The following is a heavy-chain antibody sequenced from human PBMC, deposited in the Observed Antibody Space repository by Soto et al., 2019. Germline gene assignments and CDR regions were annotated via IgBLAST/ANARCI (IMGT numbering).Heavy chain of an antibody. CDR1: GGSLSGYN. D-gene: IGHD5-12*01. J-gene: IGHJ4*02. CDR3: ARGQEGVVATH. CDR2: VKDGGHT. Sequence: VQLQQWGAGLLKPSETLSLNCAVTGGSLSGYNWSWIRQPPGKGLEWIGEVKDGGHTNYSPSLRGRVTISSDTSNNQFSLRLNSVTAADTGVYYCARGQEGVVATHWDQGSLVTVSS. V-gene: IGHV4-34*01.